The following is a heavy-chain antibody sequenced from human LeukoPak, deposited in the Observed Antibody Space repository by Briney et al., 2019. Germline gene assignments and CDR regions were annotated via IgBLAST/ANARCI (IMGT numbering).Heavy chain of an antibody. Sequence: GSSVKVSCKASGGTFSSYTISWVRQAPGQGLEWMGRIIPILGIANYAQKFQGRVTITADKSTSTAYMELSSLGSEDTAVYYCASLPLGIAAAGTDYWGQGTLVTVSS. V-gene: IGHV1-69*02. D-gene: IGHD6-13*01. J-gene: IGHJ4*02. CDR3: ASLPLGIAAAGTDY. CDR1: GGTFSSYT. CDR2: IIPILGIA.